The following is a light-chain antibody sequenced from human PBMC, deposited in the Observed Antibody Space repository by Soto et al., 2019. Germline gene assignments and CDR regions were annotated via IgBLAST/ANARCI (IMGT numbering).Light chain of an antibody. Sequence: EIVLTQSPATLSLSPGERATLSFMTIQSVFSSLAWYQQKPGQAPRLLIYGAATRATGIPARFSGSGSGTEFTLTISSLQSEDFAVYYCQQYEKWPPPITFGQGTRLEIK. CDR3: QQYEKWPPPIT. V-gene: IGKV3-15*01. CDR1: QSVFSS. J-gene: IGKJ5*01. CDR2: GAA.